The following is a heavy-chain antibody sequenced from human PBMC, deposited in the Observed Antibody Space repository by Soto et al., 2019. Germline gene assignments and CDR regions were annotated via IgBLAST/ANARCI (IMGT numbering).Heavy chain of an antibody. D-gene: IGHD3-3*01. J-gene: IGHJ6*03. Sequence: GGSLRLSCAASGFTFSSYSMNWVRQAPWKGLEWVSSISSSSSYIYYADSVKGRFTISRDNAKNSLYLQMNSLRAEDTAVYYCARDGITIFGTSDAEYYHMAVRGQGTNVIVAS. CDR1: GFTFSSYS. CDR3: ARDGITIFGTSDAEYYHMAV. CDR2: ISSSSSYI. V-gene: IGHV3-21*01.